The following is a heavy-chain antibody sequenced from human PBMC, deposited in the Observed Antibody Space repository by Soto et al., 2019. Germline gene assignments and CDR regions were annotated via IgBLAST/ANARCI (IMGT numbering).Heavy chain of an antibody. V-gene: IGHV1-69*04. D-gene: IGHD3-3*01. J-gene: IGHJ6*02. Sequence: ASVKVSCKASGGTFSSYAISWVRQAPGQGLEWMGRIIPILGIANYAQKFQGRVTITADKSTSTAYMELSSLRSEDTAVYYCASDGGATGDFWSGYYPQTYYGMDVWGQGTTVTVSS. CDR3: ASDGGATGDFWSGYYPQTYYGMDV. CDR1: GGTFSSYA. CDR2: IIPILGIA.